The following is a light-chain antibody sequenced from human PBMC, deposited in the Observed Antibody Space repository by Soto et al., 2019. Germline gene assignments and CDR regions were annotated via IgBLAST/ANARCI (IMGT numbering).Light chain of an antibody. Sequence: EIVLTQSPGTLSLSPGEGATLSCRASQSVSTNFFAWYQQKPGQAPRLLIYGASTRTTGIPDRFSGSGSGSDFTLTISRLEPEDFAVYYCQQYDRTSLTFGQRTKVDIK. CDR2: GAS. J-gene: IGKJ1*01. CDR1: QSVSTNF. V-gene: IGKV3-20*01. CDR3: QQYDRTSLT.